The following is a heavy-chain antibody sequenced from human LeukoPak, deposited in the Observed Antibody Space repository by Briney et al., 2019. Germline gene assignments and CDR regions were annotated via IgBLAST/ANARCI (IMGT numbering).Heavy chain of an antibody. D-gene: IGHD6-13*01. CDR3: AKASVAAALLIYMDV. CDR1: GFTFDDYA. V-gene: IGHV3-9*01. J-gene: IGHJ6*03. Sequence: GGSLRLSCAAPGFTFDDYAMHWVRQAPGKGLEWVSGISWNSGSIGYADSVKGRFTISRDNAKNSLYLQMNSLRAEDTALYYCAKASVAAALLIYMDVWGKGTTVTISS. CDR2: ISWNSGSI.